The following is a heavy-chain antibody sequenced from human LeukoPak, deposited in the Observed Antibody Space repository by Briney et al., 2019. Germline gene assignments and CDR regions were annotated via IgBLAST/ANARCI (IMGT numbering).Heavy chain of an antibody. Sequence: SETLSLTCTVSGGSISSYYWAWIRQPPGKGLEWIGYLYYSGNTNYNPSLKSRVTISVDTSKNQFSLKLNSVTAADTAVYYCARALGGDGYYPDAFDIWGQGTMVTVSS. V-gene: IGHV4-59*01. CDR1: GGSISSYY. CDR3: ARALGGDGYYPDAFDI. CDR2: LYYSGNT. J-gene: IGHJ3*02. D-gene: IGHD3-3*01.